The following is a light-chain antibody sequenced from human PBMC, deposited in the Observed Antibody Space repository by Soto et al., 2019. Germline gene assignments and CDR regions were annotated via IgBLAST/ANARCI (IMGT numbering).Light chain of an antibody. CDR1: QSISHSY. V-gene: IGKV3-20*01. J-gene: IGKJ1*01. CDR2: GTS. Sequence: EIVLTQSPGTLSLSPEERATLSCRASQSISHSYLGWYQQKPGQAPRLLIYGTSNRATGIPDRFSGAGSGTDFTLTISRLEPENFAVYYCQQYSSSPWTFGQGTKVEIK. CDR3: QQYSSSPWT.